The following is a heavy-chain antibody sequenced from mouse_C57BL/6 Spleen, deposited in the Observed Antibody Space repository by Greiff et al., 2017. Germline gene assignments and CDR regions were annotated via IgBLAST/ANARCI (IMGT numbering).Heavy chain of an antibody. CDR3: AEDGNSFAY. CDR1: GFSFTSYG. Sequence: QVQLQQSGPGLVQPSQSLSITCTVSGFSFTSYGVHWVRQSPGKGLEWLGVIWRGGSTDYNATFMSRLCITKDNSKSQVFFKMNSLQADDTAIYYCAEDGNSFAYWGQGTLVTVSA. D-gene: IGHD2-1*01. V-gene: IGHV2-5*01. J-gene: IGHJ3*01. CDR2: IWRGGST.